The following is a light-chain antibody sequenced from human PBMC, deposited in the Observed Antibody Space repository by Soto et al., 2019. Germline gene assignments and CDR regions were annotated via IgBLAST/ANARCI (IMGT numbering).Light chain of an antibody. CDR2: GAS. CDR3: QQYNTWPPWT. CDR1: QRVSSN. J-gene: IGKJ1*01. Sequence: EIVMTQSPATLSVSPGERATLSCRASQRVSSNLAWYQQKPGQAPRLLIYGASTRAPGIPARFSGSGSGTEFTLTISSLQSEDFAVYYCQQYNTWPPWTFGQGTKVEIK. V-gene: IGKV3-15*01.